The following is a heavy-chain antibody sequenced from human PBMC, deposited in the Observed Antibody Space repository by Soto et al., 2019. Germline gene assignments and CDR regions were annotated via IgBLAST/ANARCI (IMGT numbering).Heavy chain of an antibody. D-gene: IGHD6-6*01. CDR2: LRTYDGNT. V-gene: IGHV1-18*01. J-gene: IGHJ4*02. CDR3: ARDRLHTSSSITFDY. CDR1: GYTFTTYA. Sequence: WASVKVSCKASGYTFTTYAISWVRQAPGQGLEWMGWLRTYDGNTDYAPNLRGRVTMTTDTSTNTAYMELRSLRSDDTAVYYCARDRLHTSSSITFDYWGQGALVTVSS.